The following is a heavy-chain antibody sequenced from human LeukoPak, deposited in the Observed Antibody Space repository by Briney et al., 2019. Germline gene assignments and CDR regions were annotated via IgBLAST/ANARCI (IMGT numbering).Heavy chain of an antibody. Sequence: SGPTLVNPTQTLTLTCTFSGFSLSTSGVGVGWIRQPPGKALEWLALIYWDDDKRYSPSPKSRLTITKDTSKNQVVLTVTNMDPVDTATYYCAHRSGHSSSWVHFDYWGQGTLVTVSS. CDR2: IYWDDDK. D-gene: IGHD6-13*01. J-gene: IGHJ4*02. V-gene: IGHV2-5*02. CDR3: AHRSGHSSSWVHFDY. CDR1: GFSLSTSGVG.